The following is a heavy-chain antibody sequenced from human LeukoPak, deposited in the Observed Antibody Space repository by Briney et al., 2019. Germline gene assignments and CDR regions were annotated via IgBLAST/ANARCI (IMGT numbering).Heavy chain of an antibody. CDR2: ISAYNGNT. V-gene: IGHV1-18*04. J-gene: IGHJ5*02. CDR3: ARERRESGSSWRFDP. CDR1: GYTFTSYG. Sequence: ASVKVSCKASGYTFTSYGISWVRQAPGQGLEWMGWISAYNGNTKYAQKVQGRVTMTTDTSTNTAYMELRSLRSDDTAVYYCARERRESGSSWRFDPWGQGTLVTVSS. D-gene: IGHD1-1*01.